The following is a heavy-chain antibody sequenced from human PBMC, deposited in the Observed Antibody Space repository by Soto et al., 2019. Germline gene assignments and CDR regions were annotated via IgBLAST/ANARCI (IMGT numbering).Heavy chain of an antibody. J-gene: IGHJ4*02. CDR3: ARVYDSSGYYYVFGY. Sequence: GGSLRLSCAASGFTFRSYEMNWVRQAPGKGLEWVSYISMSGGTTYYADSVKGRFTISRDNAKNSLYLQMNSLRAEDTAVYYCARVYDSSGYYYVFGYWGQGTRVTGSS. CDR2: ISMSGGTT. CDR1: GFTFRSYE. V-gene: IGHV3-48*03. D-gene: IGHD3-22*01.